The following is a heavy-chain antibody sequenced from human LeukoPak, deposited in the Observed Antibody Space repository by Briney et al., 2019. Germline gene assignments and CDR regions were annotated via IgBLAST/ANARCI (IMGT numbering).Heavy chain of an antibody. CDR1: GYTFTSYD. D-gene: IGHD1-26*01. CDR3: AREKRWELVSRQTPIEYFDY. CDR2: MNPNSGNT. J-gene: IGHJ4*02. Sequence: ASVKVSCKASGYTFTSYDINWVRQATGQGLEWMGWMNPNSGNTGYAQKFQGRVTMTRNTSISTAYMELSSLRSEDTAVYYCAREKRWELVSRQTPIEYFDYWGQGTLVTVSS. V-gene: IGHV1-8*01.